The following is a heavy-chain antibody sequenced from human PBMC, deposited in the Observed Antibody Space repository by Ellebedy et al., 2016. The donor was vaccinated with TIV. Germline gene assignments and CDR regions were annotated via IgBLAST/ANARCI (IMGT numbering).Heavy chain of an antibody. CDR2: IYSSGST. J-gene: IGHJ4*02. V-gene: IGHV3-66*01. D-gene: IGHD6-13*01. Sequence: GGSLRLSCAASGFTVSSTTMTWVRQPPGKGLEWVSVIYSSGSTYYTDSVKGRFTISRDNSKNTLYLQMNSLRVEDTAVYYCASGISTAGTSLHYWGQGTLVTVSS. CDR1: GFTVSSTT. CDR3: ASGISTAGTSLHY.